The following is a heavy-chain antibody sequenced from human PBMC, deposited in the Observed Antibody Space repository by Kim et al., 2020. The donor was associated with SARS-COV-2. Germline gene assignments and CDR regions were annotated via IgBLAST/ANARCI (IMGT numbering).Heavy chain of an antibody. D-gene: IGHD4-4*01. CDR2: IKSDGSSK. Sequence: GGYLRLSCAASEFTFSNYWMHWVRQMPGQGLEWVSRIKSDGSSKDYADSVKGRFRITRDNAWNKMYLEMNGLRVEDTAVYYCARELKIDPSSPRQYDALDLGRQGTMVPVSS. CDR1: EFTFSNYW. J-gene: IGHJ3*01. V-gene: IGHV3-74*01. CDR3: ARELKIDPSSPRQYDALDL.